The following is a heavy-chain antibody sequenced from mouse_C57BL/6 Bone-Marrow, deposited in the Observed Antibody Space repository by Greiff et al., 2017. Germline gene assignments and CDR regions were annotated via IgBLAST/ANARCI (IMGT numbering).Heavy chain of an antibody. CDR1: GFTFSDYG. CDR2: ISSGSSTI. CDR3: ARNNYAMDY. J-gene: IGHJ4*01. V-gene: IGHV5-17*01. Sequence: EVQVVESGGGLVKPGGSLKLSCAASGFTFSDYGMHWVRQAPEKGLEWVAYISSGSSTIYYAATVKGPFTISRDKAKNTLFLQMTSLRSEDTAMYYCARNNYAMDYWGQGTSVTVSA.